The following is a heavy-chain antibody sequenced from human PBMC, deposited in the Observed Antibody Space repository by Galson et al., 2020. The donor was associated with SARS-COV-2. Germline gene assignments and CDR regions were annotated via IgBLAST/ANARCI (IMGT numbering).Heavy chain of an antibody. CDR2: IFSSGTT. J-gene: IGHJ6*02. CDR1: GFTVSRNY. CDR3: ATKYYVTPGQYGMDV. Sequence: SCAASGFTVSRNYVTWVRQAPGKGLECVSIIFSSGTTYFADSVKGRFTISRDNSKNTVFLQMNSLGAEDTALYYCATKYYVTPGQYGMDVWGQGTTVTVS. D-gene: IGHD3-10*02. V-gene: IGHV3-53*01.